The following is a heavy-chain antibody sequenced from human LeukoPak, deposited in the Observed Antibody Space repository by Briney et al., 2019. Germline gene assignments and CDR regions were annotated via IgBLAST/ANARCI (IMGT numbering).Heavy chain of an antibody. Sequence: SETLSLTCTVSGGSISSSSYYWGWIRQPPGKGLEWIGSIYYSGSTYYNPSLKSRVTISVDTSKNQFSLKLSSVTAADTAVYYCARRVQAIDAFDIWGQGTMVTVSS. V-gene: IGHV4-39*01. CDR2: IYYSGST. CDR1: GGSISSSSYY. J-gene: IGHJ3*02. CDR3: ARRVQAIDAFDI. D-gene: IGHD1-1*01.